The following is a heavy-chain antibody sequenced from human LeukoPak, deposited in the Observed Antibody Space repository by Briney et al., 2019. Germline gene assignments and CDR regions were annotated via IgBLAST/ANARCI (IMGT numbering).Heavy chain of an antibody. CDR1: GYSLTSYW. J-gene: IGHJ2*01. V-gene: IGHV5-51*01. CDR2: IYPGDSDT. D-gene: IGHD3-22*01. Sequence: GESLKISCKGSGYSLTSYWIGWVRQMPGKGLEWMGIIYPGDSDTRYSPSFQGQVTISADKSISTAYLQWSSLKASDTAMYYCARRDYYDSSGSPGHFDLWGRGTLVTVSS. CDR3: ARRDYYDSSGSPGHFDL.